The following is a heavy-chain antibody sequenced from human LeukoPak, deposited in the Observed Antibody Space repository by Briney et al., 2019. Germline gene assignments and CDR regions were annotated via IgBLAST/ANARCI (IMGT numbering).Heavy chain of an antibody. V-gene: IGHV3-21*01. Sequence: GGSLRLSCAASGFTFSSYSMNWVRQAPGKGLEWVSSISSSSSYIYYADSVKGPFTISRDNAKNSLYLQMNSLRAEDTAVYYCARDFVRRGNRLDYWGQGTLVTVSS. D-gene: IGHD1-14*01. J-gene: IGHJ4*02. CDR1: GFTFSSYS. CDR2: ISSSSSYI. CDR3: ARDFVRRGNRLDY.